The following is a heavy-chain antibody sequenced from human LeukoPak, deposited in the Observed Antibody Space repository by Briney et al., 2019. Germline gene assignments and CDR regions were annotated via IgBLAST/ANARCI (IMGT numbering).Heavy chain of an antibody. J-gene: IGHJ4*02. CDR3: ARDYGVSMVRGVIAPNEFDY. V-gene: IGHV1-69*04. D-gene: IGHD3-10*01. CDR1: GGTFSSYA. Sequence: SVKVSCKASGGTFSSYAISWVRQAPGQGLEWMGRIIPILGIANYAQKFQGRVTITADKSTSTAYMELSSLRSEDTAVYYCARDYGVSMVRGVIAPNEFDYWGQGTLVTVSS. CDR2: IIPILGIA.